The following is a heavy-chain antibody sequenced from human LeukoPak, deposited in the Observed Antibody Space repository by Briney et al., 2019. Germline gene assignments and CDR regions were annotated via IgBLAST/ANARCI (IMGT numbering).Heavy chain of an antibody. CDR3: AKDLPDSGYDAVSYFDY. Sequence: GGSLRLSCAASGLTFSSYAMSWVRQAPGKGLEWVAVISYDGSNKYYADSVKGRFTISRDNSKNTLYLQMNSLRADDTAAYYCAKDLPDSGYDAVSYFDYWGQGTLVTVSS. D-gene: IGHD5-12*01. CDR2: ISYDGSNK. J-gene: IGHJ4*02. CDR1: GLTFSSYA. V-gene: IGHV3-30*18.